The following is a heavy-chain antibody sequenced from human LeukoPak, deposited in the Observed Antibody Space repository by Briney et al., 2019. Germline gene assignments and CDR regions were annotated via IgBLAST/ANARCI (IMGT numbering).Heavy chain of an antibody. J-gene: IGHJ4*02. CDR3: AAGIYGVRGYSLDY. D-gene: IGHD3-22*01. V-gene: IGHV3-53*01. CDR2: IFSDGGT. Sequence: PGGSLRLSCAASAFTVSSNYMSWVRQAPGKGLDCVSIIFSDGGTSYSDSVKGRFTVSRDNSKNTLYLQMNNLRAEDTAVYYRAAGIYGVRGYSLDYWGQGTLVTVSS. CDR1: AFTVSSNY.